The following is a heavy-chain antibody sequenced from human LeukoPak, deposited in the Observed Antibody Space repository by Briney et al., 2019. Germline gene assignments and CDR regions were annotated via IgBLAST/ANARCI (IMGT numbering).Heavy chain of an antibody. Sequence: PSETLSLTCTVSGGAITSHYWAWIRQSPVKGLEWIGDISNSGSTSYNPSLKSRVTISIDTSKSQFSLKLTSVTAADTAVYYCGRDALVGYISYCYMDVWAKGPRSPSP. V-gene: IGHV4-59*11. J-gene: IGHJ6*03. CDR3: GRDALVGYISYCYMDV. CDR2: ISNSGST. D-gene: IGHD2-15*01. CDR1: GGAITSHY.